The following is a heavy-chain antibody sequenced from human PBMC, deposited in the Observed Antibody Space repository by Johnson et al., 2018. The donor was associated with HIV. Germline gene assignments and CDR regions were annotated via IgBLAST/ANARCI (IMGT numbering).Heavy chain of an antibody. J-gene: IGHJ3*02. CDR2: ISIDGSRT. CDR1: GFTFSNYW. V-gene: IGHV3-74*01. D-gene: IGHD3-3*01. CDR3: AKDMDRYYDFDAFDI. Sequence: VTLVESGGGLVQPGGSLRLSCVVSGFTFSNYWMEWVRQAPGEGLVWVSRISIDGSRTTYADSVKGRFTISRDNAKNSLYLQMNSLRAEDTALYYCAKDMDRYYDFDAFDIWGQGTMVTVSS.